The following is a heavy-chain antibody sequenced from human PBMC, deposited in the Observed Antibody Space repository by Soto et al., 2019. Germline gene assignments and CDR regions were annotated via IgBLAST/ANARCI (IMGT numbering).Heavy chain of an antibody. CDR2: ISAHNGNT. CDR1: GYGVTTYG. V-gene: IGHV1-18*01. CDR3: ARGRYGDY. Sequence: QVHLVQAGAEVKKPGASVNVSCKGSGYGVTTYGITWVRQAPGQGLAWMAWISAHNGNTNYAQKLQGRVTVTRDTSTSTAYMELRSLRSDDTAVYYCARGRYGDYWGQGALVTVSS. J-gene: IGHJ4*02. D-gene: IGHD1-1*01.